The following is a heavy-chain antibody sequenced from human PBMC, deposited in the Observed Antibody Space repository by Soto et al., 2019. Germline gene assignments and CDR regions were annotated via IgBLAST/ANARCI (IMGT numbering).Heavy chain of an antibody. V-gene: IGHV1-2*02. Sequence: ASVKVSCKASGYAFIGHFIHWVRQAPGQGLEWMGWINPNSGGTNYAQKFQGRVTMTRDTSISTAYMELSSLRSDDTAVYYCVRSVPYNWFDPWGQGTLVTVS. CDR2: INPNSGGT. CDR3: VRSVPYNWFDP. CDR1: GYAFIGHF. J-gene: IGHJ5*02.